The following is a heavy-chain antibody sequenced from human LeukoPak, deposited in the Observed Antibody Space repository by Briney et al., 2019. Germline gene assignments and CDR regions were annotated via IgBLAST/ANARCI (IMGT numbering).Heavy chain of an antibody. CDR2: FDPEDGET. CDR3: ARAVGTIFGVVTHSDNWFDP. V-gene: IGHV1-24*01. Sequence: ASVKVSCKVSGYTLTELSMHWVRQAPGKGLEWMGGFDPEDGETIYAQKFQGRVTMTEDTSTDTAYMELSSLRSEDTAVYYCARAVGTIFGVVTHSDNWFDPWGQGTLVTVSS. D-gene: IGHD3-3*01. CDR1: GYTLTELS. J-gene: IGHJ5*02.